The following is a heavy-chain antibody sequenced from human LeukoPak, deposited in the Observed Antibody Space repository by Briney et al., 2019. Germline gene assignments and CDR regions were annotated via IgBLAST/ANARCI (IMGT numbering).Heavy chain of an antibody. Sequence: SETLSLTCTVSGGSISSGDYYWSWIRQPPGKGLEWIGYIYYGGSTYYNPSLKSRVTISVDTSKNQFSLKLSSVTAADTAVYYCASYGDYTNWFDPWGRGTLVTVSS. J-gene: IGHJ5*02. CDR1: GGSISSGDYY. V-gene: IGHV4-30-4*01. CDR3: ASYGDYTNWFDP. CDR2: IYYGGST. D-gene: IGHD4-17*01.